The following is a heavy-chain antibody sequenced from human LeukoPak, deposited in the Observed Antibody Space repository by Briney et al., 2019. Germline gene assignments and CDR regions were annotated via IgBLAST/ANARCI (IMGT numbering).Heavy chain of an antibody. V-gene: IGHV1-69*04. CDR2: IIPIFGIA. CDR3: ARVGARSGYDVFLGY. D-gene: IGHD5-12*01. Sequence: EASVKVSCKASGGTFSSYAISWVRQAPGQGLEWMGRIIPIFGIANYAQKFQGRVTITADKSTSTAYMELSSLRSEDTAVYYCARVGARSGYDVFLGYWGQGTLVTVSS. CDR1: GGTFSSYA. J-gene: IGHJ4*02.